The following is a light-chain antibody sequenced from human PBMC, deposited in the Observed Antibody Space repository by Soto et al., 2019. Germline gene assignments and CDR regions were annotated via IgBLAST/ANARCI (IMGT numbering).Light chain of an antibody. J-gene: IGLJ3*02. V-gene: IGLV1-40*01. CDR1: SSNIGAGYD. CDR2: GNS. CDR3: QSYDSRLSGSKV. Sequence: QSVLTQPPSVSGAPGQRVTITCTGSSSNIGAGYDVHWYQQLPGTAPKLLIYGNSNRPSGVPDRFSGSKFGTSASLAISGLQAEDEADYYCQSYDSRLSGSKVFGGGTKVTVL.